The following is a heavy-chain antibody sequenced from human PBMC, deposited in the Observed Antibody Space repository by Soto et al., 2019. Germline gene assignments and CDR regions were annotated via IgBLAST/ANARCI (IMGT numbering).Heavy chain of an antibody. CDR2: INAGNGNT. CDR3: ARDLGGWPDY. V-gene: IGHV1-3*01. CDR1: GYIFTTYV. D-gene: IGHD2-15*01. J-gene: IGHJ4*02. Sequence: VSVKVYCKASGYIFTTYVIHWVRQAPGQRLEWMGWINAGNGNTKYSQKLQGRVTITRDTSASTAYMELSSLRSEDTSVYYCARDLGGWPDYWGQGTLVTVSS.